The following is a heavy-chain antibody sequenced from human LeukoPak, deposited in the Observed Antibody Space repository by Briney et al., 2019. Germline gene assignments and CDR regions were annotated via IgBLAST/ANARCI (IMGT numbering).Heavy chain of an antibody. J-gene: IGHJ4*02. Sequence: GGSLRLSCAASGFTFSSYAMSWVRQAPGKGLEWVSAISGSGGSTYYADSVKGRFTISRDNAKNSLYLQMNSLRAEDTAVYYCARVMSYYYDSSGFDYWGQGTLVTVSS. CDR2: ISGSGGST. V-gene: IGHV3-23*01. CDR1: GFTFSSYA. D-gene: IGHD3-22*01. CDR3: ARVMSYYYDSSGFDY.